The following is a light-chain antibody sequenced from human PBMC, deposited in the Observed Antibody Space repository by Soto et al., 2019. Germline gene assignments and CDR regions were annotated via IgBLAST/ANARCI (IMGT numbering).Light chain of an antibody. Sequence: QSALTQPASVSGSPGQSITISCTGTSSDIGGYDYVSWYQQHPGKAPKLMIYGVTNRPSGVSNRFSGSTSGNTASLTISGLQAEDEGDYYCNSYTRSSTRVFGTGTKVTVL. CDR3: NSYTRSSTRV. CDR2: GVT. CDR1: SSDIGGYDY. V-gene: IGLV2-14*01. J-gene: IGLJ1*01.